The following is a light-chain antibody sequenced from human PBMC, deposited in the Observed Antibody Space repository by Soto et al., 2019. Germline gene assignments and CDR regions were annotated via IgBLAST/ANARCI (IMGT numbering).Light chain of an antibody. CDR1: QSVTIK. V-gene: IGKV3-15*01. Sequence: EVMMTQSPGTLSVSPGERATLSCRASQSVTIKLAWYQQKPGKTPRLLIYGASTRATGIPARFSGSGSGTEFNLTNSSLQSEDSAVYYCEQYNDWYSFGHGTKVEIK. CDR3: EQYNDWYS. CDR2: GAS. J-gene: IGKJ2*03.